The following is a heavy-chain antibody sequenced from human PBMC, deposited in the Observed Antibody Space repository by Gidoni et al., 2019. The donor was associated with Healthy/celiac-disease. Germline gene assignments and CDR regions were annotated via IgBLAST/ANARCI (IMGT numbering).Heavy chain of an antibody. J-gene: IGHJ4*02. D-gene: IGHD3-22*01. Sequence: EVQLLESGGGLVQPGGSLRLSCAASGFTFSSSAMSWVRQAPGKGLEWVSAISGSGGSTYYADSVKGRFTISRDNSKNTLYLQMNSLRAEDTAVYYCANYYDSSGYYFIDYWGQGTLVTVSS. CDR1: GFTFSSSA. V-gene: IGHV3-23*01. CDR3: ANYYDSSGYYFIDY. CDR2: ISGSGGST.